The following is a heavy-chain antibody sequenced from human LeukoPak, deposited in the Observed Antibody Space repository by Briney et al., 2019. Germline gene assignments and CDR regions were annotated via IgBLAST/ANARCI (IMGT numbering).Heavy chain of an antibody. CDR3: ARGHTAVTRHFDF. CDR1: GFTFSGYA. D-gene: IGHD4-17*01. Sequence: PGGSLRLSCAASGFTFSGYAMTWVRQAPGKGLEWVSSISSSGGSTYYADSVKGRFTISRDNSKNTLYLQMNSLRAEDTAVYYCARGHTAVTRHFDFWGQGTLVTVSS. CDR2: ISSSGGST. J-gene: IGHJ4*02. V-gene: IGHV3-23*01.